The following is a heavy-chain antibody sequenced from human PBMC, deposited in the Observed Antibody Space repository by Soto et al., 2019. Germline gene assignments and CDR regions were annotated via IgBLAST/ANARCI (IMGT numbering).Heavy chain of an antibody. D-gene: IGHD4-17*01. J-gene: IGHJ4*02. V-gene: IGHV3-9*01. CDR1: GFTFDDYA. Sequence: PGGSLRLSCAASGFTFDDYAMHWVRQAPGKGLEWVSGISWNSGSIGYADSVKGRFTISRDNAKNSLYLQINSLRAEDTALYYCAKDKRVTVTTLLDYWGQGTLVTVSS. CDR3: AKDKRVTVTTLLDY. CDR2: ISWNSGSI.